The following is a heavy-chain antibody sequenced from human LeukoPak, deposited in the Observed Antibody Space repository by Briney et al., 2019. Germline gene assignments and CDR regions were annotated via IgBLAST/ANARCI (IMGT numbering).Heavy chain of an antibody. J-gene: IGHJ6*02. Sequence: GGSLRLSCAASGFTFSGYWMSWVRQAPGKGLEWVANIKQDGSEKYYVDSVKGRFTISRDNAKNSLYLQMNSLRAEGTAVYYCAREKRRDYGMDVWGQGTTVTVSS. CDR2: IKQDGSEK. CDR1: GFTFSGYW. V-gene: IGHV3-7*05. CDR3: AREKRRDYGMDV.